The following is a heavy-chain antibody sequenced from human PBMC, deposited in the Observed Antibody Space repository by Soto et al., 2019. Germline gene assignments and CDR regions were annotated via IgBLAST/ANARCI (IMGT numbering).Heavy chain of an antibody. V-gene: IGHV4-4*02. CDR3: ATLPPRIVVVMTDLPT. CDR2: IYHTGTT. Sequence: QLRESGPGLVKPSGTLSLTCFVSGASISSTYWWSWVRQTPGKRLEWIGQIYHTGTTSYNPSLKNRVTISLHKSNHQFSLRLTSMTAADTAVYYCATLPPRIVVVMTDLPTWGQGTLVTVSS. CDR1: GASISSTYW. J-gene: IGHJ5*02. D-gene: IGHD2-15*01.